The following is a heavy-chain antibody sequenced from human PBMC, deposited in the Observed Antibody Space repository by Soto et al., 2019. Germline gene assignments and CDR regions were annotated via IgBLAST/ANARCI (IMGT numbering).Heavy chain of an antibody. J-gene: IGHJ6*02. Sequence: PGGSLRLSCAASGFTFSSYGMHWVRQAPGKGLEWVAVIWYDGSNKYYADSVKGRFTISRDNSKNTLYLQMNSLRAEDTAVYYCARPLGTMVRGVIKRDYYYYGMDVWGQGTTVTVSS. CDR1: GFTFSSYG. CDR3: ARPLGTMVRGVIKRDYYYYGMDV. V-gene: IGHV3-33*01. CDR2: IWYDGSNK. D-gene: IGHD3-10*01.